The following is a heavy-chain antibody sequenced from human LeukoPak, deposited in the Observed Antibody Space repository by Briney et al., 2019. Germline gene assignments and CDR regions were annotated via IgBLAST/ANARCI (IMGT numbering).Heavy chain of an antibody. CDR1: GFTFSDYY. J-gene: IGHJ3*02. D-gene: IGHD3-10*01. CDR2: ISSSSSYT. CDR3: ARGRSITLLRGVAMSDGFDI. Sequence: PGGSLRLSCAASGFTFSDYYMSWIRQAPGKGLEWVSYISSSSSYTNYADSVKGRFTISRDNAKNSLYLQMNSLRAEDTAVYYCARGRSITLLRGVAMSDGFDIWGQGAMVTVSS. V-gene: IGHV3-11*06.